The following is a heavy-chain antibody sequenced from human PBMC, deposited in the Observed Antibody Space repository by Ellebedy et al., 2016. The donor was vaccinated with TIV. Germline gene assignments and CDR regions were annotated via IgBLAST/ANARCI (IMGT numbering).Heavy chain of an antibody. J-gene: IGHJ2*01. Sequence: ASVKVSCKASGGTFSNYSLSWVRQAPGQGLEWMGRIIPILGIANYAQKFQGRVTITADKSTSTAYMELSSLRSEDTAVYYCARGGGTMKPNWYFDLWGRGTLVTVSS. CDR1: GGTFSNYS. V-gene: IGHV1-69*02. CDR3: ARGGGTMKPNWYFDL. CDR2: IIPILGIA. D-gene: IGHD3-22*01.